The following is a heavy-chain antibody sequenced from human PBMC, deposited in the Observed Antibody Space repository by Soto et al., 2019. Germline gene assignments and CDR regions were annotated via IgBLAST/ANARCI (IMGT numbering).Heavy chain of an antibody. CDR1: GFTFSSYG. CDR3: ARFPYSSDLRGAFDI. CDR2: IWYDGNNK. D-gene: IGHD6-19*01. Sequence: GGSLRLSCAECGFTFSSYGMHWVRQAPGKGLEWVAVIWYDGNNKYYADSGKGRFTISRDNSKNTLYLQMNSLGAEDTAVYYFARFPYSSDLRGAFDIWGQGTMVTVSS. V-gene: IGHV3-33*01. J-gene: IGHJ3*02.